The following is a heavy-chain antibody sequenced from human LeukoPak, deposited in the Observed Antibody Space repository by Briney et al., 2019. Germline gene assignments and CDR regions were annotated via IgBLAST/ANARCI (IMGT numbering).Heavy chain of an antibody. Sequence: PGGSLRLFCAASGFTFDDYGMHWVRQAPGKGLEWVSLITWNGGITYYADSVKGRFTISRDNAKNSLYLQMNSLRAEDTALYYCATGGNWGQGTLVTVSS. J-gene: IGHJ4*02. V-gene: IGHV3-43D*04. CDR1: GFTFDDYG. CDR3: ATGGN. CDR2: ITWNGGIT. D-gene: IGHD1-26*01.